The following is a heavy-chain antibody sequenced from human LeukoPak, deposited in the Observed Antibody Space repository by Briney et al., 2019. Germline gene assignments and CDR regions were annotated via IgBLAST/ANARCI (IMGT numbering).Heavy chain of an antibody. Sequence: SQTLSLTCTVSGASISSVGYFWRWIRQAPGKGLEWIGYVYHSGSTYYNPSLKSRVTISVDKSKNQFSLKLSSVTAADTAVYYCARGDSSGYYGLHDYWGQGTLVTVSS. J-gene: IGHJ4*02. V-gene: IGHV4-30-2*01. CDR1: GASISSVGYF. CDR2: VYHSGST. D-gene: IGHD3-22*01. CDR3: ARGDSSGYYGLHDY.